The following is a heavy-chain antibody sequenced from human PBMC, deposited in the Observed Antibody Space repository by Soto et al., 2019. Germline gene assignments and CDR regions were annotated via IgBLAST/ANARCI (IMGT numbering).Heavy chain of an antibody. CDR1: GCTFSSYA. Sequence: SVKVSCKASGCTFSSYAISWVRQAPGQGLEWMGGIIPIFGTANYAQKFQGRVTITADESTSTAYMELSSLRSEDTAVYYCARGGLVGVVVTAIQTDAFDIWGQGTMVTVSS. CDR3: ARGGLVGVVVTAIQTDAFDI. J-gene: IGHJ3*02. V-gene: IGHV1-69*13. D-gene: IGHD2-21*02. CDR2: IIPIFGTA.